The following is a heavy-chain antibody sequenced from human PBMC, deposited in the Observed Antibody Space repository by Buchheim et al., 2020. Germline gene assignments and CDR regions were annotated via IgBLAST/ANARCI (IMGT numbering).Heavy chain of an antibody. CDR2: IDWDDDK. CDR1: GFSLSLNGMR. J-gene: IGHJ4*02. CDR3: ARMTAVGGPDY. D-gene: IGHD6-19*01. V-gene: IGHV2-70*04. Sequence: QVTLKETGPALVNPTQTLTLTCTFSGFSLSLNGMRVSWIRQPPGKALEFLARIDWDDDKFYSTSLRTRLTISTDTSKNQVVLTMTNMDPVDTGTYYCARMTAVGGPDYWGQGAL.